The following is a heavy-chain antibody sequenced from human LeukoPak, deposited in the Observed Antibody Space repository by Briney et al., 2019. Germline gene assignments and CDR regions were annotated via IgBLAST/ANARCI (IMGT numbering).Heavy chain of an antibody. CDR3: ARLAVPPGNRGWYYEQ. CDR1: GFIFRNYW. D-gene: IGHD2-2*01. V-gene: IGHV3-7*03. Sequence: GGSLRLSCVASGFIFRNYWMSWVRPGPGEGPEWVANINQGGSEKYYVDSVKGRFTISRDNAKNSLDLQMNSLRVEDTAIYYCARLAVPPGNRGWYYEQWGQGTLVTVSS. J-gene: IGHJ4*02. CDR2: INQGGSEK.